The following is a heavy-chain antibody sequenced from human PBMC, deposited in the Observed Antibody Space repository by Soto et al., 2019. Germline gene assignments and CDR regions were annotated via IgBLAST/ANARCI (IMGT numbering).Heavy chain of an antibody. CDR3: TIWFAEPHFLDY. Sequence: QVQLVQSGAEVKKPGSSVKVSCKASGGTFSSFGISWVRQAPGQGLEWMGGIIPIFGTTNYAQKFQDRVTITADESTSTAFMELSSLKSEDTAVYYCTIWFAEPHFLDYWGQGTLVTVSS. J-gene: IGHJ4*02. CDR1: GGTFSSFG. V-gene: IGHV1-69*12. CDR2: IIPIFGTT. D-gene: IGHD3-10*01.